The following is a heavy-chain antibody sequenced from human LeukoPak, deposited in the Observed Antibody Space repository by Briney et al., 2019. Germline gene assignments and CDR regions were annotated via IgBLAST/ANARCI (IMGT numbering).Heavy chain of an antibody. D-gene: IGHD6-6*01. CDR1: GGTFSSYA. J-gene: IGHJ6*03. V-gene: IGHV1-69*05. Sequence: SVKVSCKASGGTFSSYAISWVRQAPGQGLEWMGGIIPIFGTANYAQKFQGRVTITTDESTSTAYVELSSLRSEDTAVYYCARGTEYSSYYYYYYMDVWGKGTTVTVSS. CDR2: IIPIFGTA. CDR3: ARGTEYSSYYYYYYMDV.